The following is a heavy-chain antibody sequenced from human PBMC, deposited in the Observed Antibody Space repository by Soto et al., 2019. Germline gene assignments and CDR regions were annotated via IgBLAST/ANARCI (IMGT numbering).Heavy chain of an antibody. CDR1: GYSFTSYW. CDR3: ASPSPSITILGVVPADYYGMDV. V-gene: IGHV5-10-1*01. Sequence: XESLKVSCKGSGYSFTSYWISLVLQMPGKGLEWMGRIDPSDSYTNYSPSFQGHVTISADKSISTAYLQWSSLKASDTAMYYCASPSPSITILGVVPADYYGMDVWGQGTTVTVSS. J-gene: IGHJ6*02. D-gene: IGHD3-3*01. CDR2: IDPSDSYT.